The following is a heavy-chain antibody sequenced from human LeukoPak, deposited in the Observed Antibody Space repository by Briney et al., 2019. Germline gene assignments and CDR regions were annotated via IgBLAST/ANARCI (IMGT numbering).Heavy chain of an antibody. CDR3: AKGTTIFGVVTYDY. CDR2: ISGSGGST. J-gene: IGHJ4*02. Sequence: GGSLRLSCAASGFTFSSYAMSWVRQDPGKGLEWVSAISGSGGSTYYADSVKGRFTISRDNSKNTLYLQMNSLRAEDTAVYYCAKGTTIFGVVTYDYWGQGTLVTVSS. V-gene: IGHV3-23*01. CDR1: GFTFSSYA. D-gene: IGHD3-3*01.